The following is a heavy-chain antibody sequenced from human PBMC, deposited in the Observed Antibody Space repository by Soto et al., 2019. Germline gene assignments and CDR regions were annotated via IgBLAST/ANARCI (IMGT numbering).Heavy chain of an antibody. V-gene: IGHV3-23*01. J-gene: IGHJ4*02. CDR2: ISGSGGST. D-gene: IGHD6-19*01. CDR3: AKDMVAGMKLYYFDY. CDR1: GFTFSSYA. Sequence: PGGSLRLSCAASGFTFSSYAMSWVRQAPGKGLEWVSAISGSGGSTYYTDSVKGRFTISRDNSKNTLYLQMNSLRAEDTAVYYCAKDMVAGMKLYYFDYWGQGTLVTVSS.